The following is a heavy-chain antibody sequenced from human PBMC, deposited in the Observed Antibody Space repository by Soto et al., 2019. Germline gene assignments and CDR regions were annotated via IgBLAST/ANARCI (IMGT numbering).Heavy chain of an antibody. Sequence: SETLSLTCTASGDSIRSINNYWGMIRQPPGKGLEWIGNIYYDGSTFYNPSLKSRVAMSIDTSKNQFSLNLTSVTATDTAVYYCATVVIPCTRHTAFDSRGQRSSVTVSS. V-gene: IGHV4-39*01. CDR2: IYYDGST. CDR3: ATVVIPCTRHTAFDS. D-gene: IGHD4-4*01. J-gene: IGHJ5*01. CDR1: GDSIRSINNY.